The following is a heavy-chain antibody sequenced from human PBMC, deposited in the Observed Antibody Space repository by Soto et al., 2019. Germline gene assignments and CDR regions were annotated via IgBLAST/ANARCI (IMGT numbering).Heavy chain of an antibody. CDR3: ARRARPDFYYMDV. V-gene: IGHV3-64*01. D-gene: IGHD6-6*01. CDR2: ISSNGVGT. Sequence: EVQLAESGGGLAQPGGSLRLSCAASGFTLSGYAMDWVRQAPGKGLEYVSGISSNGVGTYYANSVQGRFTISRDNSKNTVYLQMGSLRPEDMAVYYCARRARPDFYYMDVWGKGTAVTV. CDR1: GFTLSGYA. J-gene: IGHJ6*03.